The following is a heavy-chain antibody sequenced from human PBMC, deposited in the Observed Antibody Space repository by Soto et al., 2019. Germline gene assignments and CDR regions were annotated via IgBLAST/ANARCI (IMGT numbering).Heavy chain of an antibody. J-gene: IGHJ3*02. Sequence: GSLRLSCAASGFTFSTYAMGWVRQAPGKGLEWVSAISASGDTIYYADSVKGRFTISRDNSMNALYLQISSLRIEDTAVYYCARPRGYGVFDAYDIWGQGTMVTVSS. CDR1: GFTFSTYA. V-gene: IGHV3-23*01. CDR2: ISASGDTI. D-gene: IGHD4-17*01. CDR3: ARPRGYGVFDAYDI.